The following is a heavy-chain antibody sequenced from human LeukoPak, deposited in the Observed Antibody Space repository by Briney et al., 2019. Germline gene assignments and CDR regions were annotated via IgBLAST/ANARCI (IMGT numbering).Heavy chain of an antibody. CDR3: ARVSFHYHSGNYGWYFDS. CDR2: IYYTGIT. V-gene: IGHV4-59*02. D-gene: IGHD3-10*01. Sequence: SETLSLTCTVSGGSVSGQYWSLIRQPPGKGLEWIEYIYYTGITKYNPSLKSRVTISVDTSKNQFSLRLTSVTAADTAVYYCARVSFHYHSGNYGWYFDSWGQGTLVTVSS. J-gene: IGHJ4*02. CDR1: GGSVSGQY.